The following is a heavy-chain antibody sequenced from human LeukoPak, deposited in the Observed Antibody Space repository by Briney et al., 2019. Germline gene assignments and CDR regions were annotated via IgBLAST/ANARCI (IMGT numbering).Heavy chain of an antibody. CDR1: GFTSSSYS. D-gene: IGHD1-14*01. V-gene: IGHV3-48*01. J-gene: IGHJ2*01. CDR3: ARDSGIWYFDL. Sequence: PGGSLRLSCAASGFTSSSYSMNWVRQAPGKGLEWVSYISSSSSTIYYADSVKGRFTISRDNAKNSLYLQMNSLRAEDTAVYYCARDSGIWYFDLWGRGTLVTVSS. CDR2: ISSSSSTI.